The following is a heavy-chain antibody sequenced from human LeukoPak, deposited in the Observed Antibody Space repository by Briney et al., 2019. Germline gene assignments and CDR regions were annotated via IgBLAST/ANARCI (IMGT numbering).Heavy chain of an antibody. D-gene: IGHD3-10*01. CDR3: ARGPKTGGRESSGSYYAIDY. V-gene: IGHV4-34*01. Sequence: SETLSLTCAVYGASFSGCYWSWIRQPPGKGLEWIGEINHSGSTNYNPSLKSRVTISVDTSKNQFSLKLSSVTAADTAVYYCARGPKTGGRESSGSYYAIDYWGQGSLVTVSS. CDR1: GASFSGCY. CDR2: INHSGST. J-gene: IGHJ4*02.